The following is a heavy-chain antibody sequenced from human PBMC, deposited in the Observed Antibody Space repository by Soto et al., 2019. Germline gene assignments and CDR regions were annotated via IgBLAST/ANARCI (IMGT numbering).Heavy chain of an antibody. D-gene: IGHD4-17*01. CDR2: VYHSEST. Sequence: PSETLSLTCSVSGGSISSGDYSWGWIRQPPGKGLEWIGNVYHSESTFHNPSLKSRVTISLDTSKNHFSLKLSSVTAADTAVYFCARDTGFFDFWGQGTLVTVSS. V-gene: IGHV4-39*02. J-gene: IGHJ4*02. CDR1: GGSISSGDYS. CDR3: ARDTGFFDF.